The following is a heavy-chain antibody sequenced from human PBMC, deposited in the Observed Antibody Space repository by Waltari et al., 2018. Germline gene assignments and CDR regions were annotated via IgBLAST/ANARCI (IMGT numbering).Heavy chain of an antibody. V-gene: IGHV3-72*01. CDR3: ARSNSYSPFDY. CDR2: IRNRGNSFTT. J-gene: IGHJ4*02. D-gene: IGHD3-16*02. CDR1: GFTFGDTY. Sequence: EVQLVESGGGLVQPGGSLRLSCAASGFTFGDTYMDWVRQAPGKGLEGVGRIRNRGNSFTTEYAASGKGRFTISRDDSKNSLYLQMNSLETEDTAVYYCARSNSYSPFDYWGQGILVTVSS.